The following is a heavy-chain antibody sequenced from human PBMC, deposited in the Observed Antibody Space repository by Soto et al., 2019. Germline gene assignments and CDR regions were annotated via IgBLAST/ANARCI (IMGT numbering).Heavy chain of an antibody. CDR2: FDPEDGET. V-gene: IGHV1-24*01. Sequence: ASVKVSCKVSGYTLTELSMHWVRQAPGKGLEWMGGFDPEDGETIYAQKFQGRVTMTEDTSTDTAYMELSSLRSEDTAVYYCATHPYSDYIWGSYRFPFDYWGQGTLVTV. CDR1: GYTLTELS. D-gene: IGHD3-16*02. J-gene: IGHJ4*02. CDR3: ATHPYSDYIWGSYRFPFDY.